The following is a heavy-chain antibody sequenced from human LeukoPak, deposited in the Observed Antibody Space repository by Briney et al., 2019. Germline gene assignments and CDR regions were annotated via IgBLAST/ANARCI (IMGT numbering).Heavy chain of an antibody. V-gene: IGHV4-4*07. CDR3: ARARGGSYSVYDY. CDR1: GGSISGFH. J-gene: IGHJ4*02. Sequence: PSGTLSLTCTVSGGSISGFHWNWIRQPAGKRLEWIGRIHTSGNTNYNPSLKSRVTVSVDMSKNQFSLRLTSVTAADTAVYYCARARGGSYSVYDYWGQGTLVTVSS. D-gene: IGHD1-26*01. CDR2: IHTSGNT.